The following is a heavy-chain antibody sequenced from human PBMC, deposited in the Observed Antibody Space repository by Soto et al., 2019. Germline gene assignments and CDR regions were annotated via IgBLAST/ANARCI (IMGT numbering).Heavy chain of an antibody. J-gene: IGHJ6*03. CDR3: AREGGYSYAYYYMDV. V-gene: IGHV4-34*01. CDR2: INHSGST. D-gene: IGHD5-18*01. CDR1: GGSFSGYY. Sequence: QVQLQQWGAGLLKPSETLSLTCAVYGGSFSGYYWSWIRQPPGKGLEWIGEINHSGSTNYNPSLKSRVTISVDTSKNQFSLKLSSVTAADPAVYYCAREGGYSYAYYYMDVWGKGTTVTVSS.